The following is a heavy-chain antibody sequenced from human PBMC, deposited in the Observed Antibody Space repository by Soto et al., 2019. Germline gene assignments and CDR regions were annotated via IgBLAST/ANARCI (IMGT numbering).Heavy chain of an antibody. CDR1: GYTFTSYA. D-gene: IGHD4-17*01. V-gene: IGHV1-3*01. J-gene: IGHJ4*02. CDR2: INAGNGNT. CDR3: AKDLLVAKCTTVTSPGFFDY. Sequence: ASVKVSCKASGYTFTSYAMHWVRQAPGQRLEWMGWINAGNGNTKYSQKFQGRVTITRDTSTSTAYMELSSLRSEDTAVYYCAKDLLVAKCTTVTSPGFFDYWGQGTLVTVSS.